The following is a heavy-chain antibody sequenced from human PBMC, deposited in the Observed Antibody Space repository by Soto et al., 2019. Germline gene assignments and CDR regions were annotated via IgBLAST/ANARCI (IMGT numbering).Heavy chain of an antibody. CDR2: ISANNGNT. V-gene: IGHV1-18*01. CDR3: ARGGPGAPFDY. J-gene: IGHJ4*02. Sequence: SVKVSCKASGYTFSSYGISWVRQAPGQGLEWMGWISANNGNTNYAQKVQGRVTMTTDTSTSTAYMELRSLRSDDTAMYYCARGGPGAPFDYWGQGTPVTVSS. CDR1: GYTFSSYG. D-gene: IGHD1-26*01.